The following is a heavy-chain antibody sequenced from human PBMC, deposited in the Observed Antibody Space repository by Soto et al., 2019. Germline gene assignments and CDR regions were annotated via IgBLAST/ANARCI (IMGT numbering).Heavy chain of an antibody. CDR1: GFTFSRYW. J-gene: IGHJ2*01. V-gene: IGHV3-74*01. CDR3: VRDGSEAVRDKYWYFDL. CDR2: INSDGSST. D-gene: IGHD4-17*01. Sequence: EVQLVESGGGLVQPGGSLRLSCAASGFTFSRYWMHWVRQAPGKGLVWVSHINSDGSSTTYADSVKGRFTIFRDNSEDTLSLQTDCLTAEHTAVSHWVRDGSEAVRDKYWYFDLWGRGTLVTV.